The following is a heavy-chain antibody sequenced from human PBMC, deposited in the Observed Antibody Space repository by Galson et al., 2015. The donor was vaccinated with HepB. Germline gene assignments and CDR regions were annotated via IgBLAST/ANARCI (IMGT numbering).Heavy chain of an antibody. J-gene: IGHJ6*02. CDR2: INPDGSEK. CDR1: EFTLSSYW. Sequence: SLRLSCAASEFTLSSYWMNWVRQAPGKGLEWVANINPDGSEKYYVDSVKGRFTISRDNAKNSSYLQMDSLRAEDTAVYYCARRISLVRGIITMPDYYYGMDVWGQGTTVTVAS. D-gene: IGHD3-10*01. CDR3: ARRISLVRGIITMPDYYYGMDV. V-gene: IGHV3-7*03.